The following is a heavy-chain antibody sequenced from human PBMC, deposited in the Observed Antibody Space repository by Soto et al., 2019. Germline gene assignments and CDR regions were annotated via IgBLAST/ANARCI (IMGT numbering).Heavy chain of an antibody. J-gene: IGHJ4*02. V-gene: IGHV3-33*01. CDR2: IWYDGTKK. Sequence: QVQLVESGGGVVQPGRSLRLSCAASGFTFSRYGMHWVRQAPGKGLEWVAVIWYDGTKKYYADSVQGRFTISRDTSKNTLYLQMNSLRAEDTAVYYCARDQLGRRNGGFDHWGQGTLVTVSS. D-gene: IGHD1-1*01. CDR3: ARDQLGRRNGGFDH. CDR1: GFTFSRYG.